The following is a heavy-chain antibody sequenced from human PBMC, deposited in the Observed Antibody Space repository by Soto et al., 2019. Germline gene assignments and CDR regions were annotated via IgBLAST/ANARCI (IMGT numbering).Heavy chain of an antibody. CDR3: ATSANWNYEGAFDI. J-gene: IGHJ3*02. Sequence: QVQLQESGPGLVKPSETLSLTCTVSGGSISSYYWSWIRQPPGKGLEWIGYIYYSGSTNYNPSLKSPVTISVDTSKNQFSLKLSSVTAADTAVYYCATSANWNYEGAFDIWGQGTMVTVSS. V-gene: IGHV4-59*01. CDR2: IYYSGST. D-gene: IGHD1-7*01. CDR1: GGSISSYY.